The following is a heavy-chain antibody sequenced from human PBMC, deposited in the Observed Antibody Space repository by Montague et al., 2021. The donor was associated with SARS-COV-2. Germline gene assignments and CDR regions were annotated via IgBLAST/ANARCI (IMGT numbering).Heavy chain of an antibody. CDR1: GGSVSSDSYY. V-gene: IGHV4-61*01. CDR2: FYYSGST. CDR3: ARVYYDISAMDV. Sequence: TLSLTCTVSGGSVSSDSYYWSWIRQPPGKGLEWIGYFYYSGSTNYNPSLKSRVTISVDTSKNQFSLKLTSVTAADTAVYFCARVYYDISAMDVWGQGTTVTVSS. D-gene: IGHD3-9*01. J-gene: IGHJ6*02.